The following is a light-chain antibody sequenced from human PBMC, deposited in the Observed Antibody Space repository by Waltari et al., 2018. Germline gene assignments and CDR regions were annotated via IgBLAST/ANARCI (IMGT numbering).Light chain of an antibody. CDR2: GAS. Sequence: EVVMTQSPATLSVSPGERAILSCKASQSISTNLAWYQQKPGQAPRLLIYGASTRVTNIPARFSGSGSETEFTLTISSLQSEDFAVYYCQQYNNRPPLTFGGGTRVEIK. CDR3: QQYNNRPPLT. V-gene: IGKV3-15*01. J-gene: IGKJ4*01. CDR1: QSISTN.